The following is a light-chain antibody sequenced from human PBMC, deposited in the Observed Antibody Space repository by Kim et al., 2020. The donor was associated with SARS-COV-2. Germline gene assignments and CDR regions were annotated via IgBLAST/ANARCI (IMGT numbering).Light chain of an antibody. V-gene: IGLV1-47*01. CDR1: SSNIGSNY. Sequence: QRVTISCSGSSSNIGSNYVYWYQQLPGTAPKPLIYRNNQRPSGVPDRFSGSKSGTSASLAISGLRSEDEADYYCAAWDDSLSGNWVFGGGTQLTVL. CDR3: AAWDDSLSGNWV. J-gene: IGLJ3*02. CDR2: RNN.